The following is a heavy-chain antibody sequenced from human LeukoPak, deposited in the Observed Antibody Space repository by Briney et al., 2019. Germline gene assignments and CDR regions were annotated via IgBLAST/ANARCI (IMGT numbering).Heavy chain of an antibody. V-gene: IGHV4-59*01. Sequence: SETLSLTCTVSGGSISSYYWSWIRQPPGKGLEWIGYIYYSGSTNYNPSFKSRVTISVDTSKNQFSLKLSSVTAADTAVYYCARSYSSGWYVPYYFDYWGQGTLVTVSS. CDR2: IYYSGST. J-gene: IGHJ4*02. CDR1: GGSISSYY. D-gene: IGHD6-19*01. CDR3: ARSYSSGWYVPYYFDY.